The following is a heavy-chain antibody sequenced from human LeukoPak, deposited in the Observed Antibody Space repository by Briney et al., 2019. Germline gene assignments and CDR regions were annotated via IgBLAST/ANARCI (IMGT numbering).Heavy chain of an antibody. D-gene: IGHD1-26*01. CDR2: IYPNSGGT. CDR3: ARSDHNSWNAFDI. CDR1: AYTFTGYY. J-gene: IGHJ3*02. Sequence: ASVKVSCKASAYTFTGYYMHWVRQAPGQGLEWMGWIYPNSGGTNYAQKFQGRVTMTRDTSISTAYMELSSLTSEDTAVYYCARSDHNSWNAFDIWGQGTMVTVSS. V-gene: IGHV1-2*02.